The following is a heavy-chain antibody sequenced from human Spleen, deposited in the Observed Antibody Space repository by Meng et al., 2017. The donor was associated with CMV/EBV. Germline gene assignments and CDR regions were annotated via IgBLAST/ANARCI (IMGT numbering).Heavy chain of an antibody. CDR3: ASPGGYYYDSSGYYYAH. CDR2: IIPMFGPA. Sequence: SVKVSCKASAGTFRSYAISWVRQAPGQGLEWMGGIIPMFGPAKYVQKFQGRVTITTDESTSTAYMELSSLRSEDTAVYYCASPGGYYYDSSGYYYAHWGQGTLVTVSS. V-gene: IGHV1-69*05. CDR1: AGTFRSYA. J-gene: IGHJ4*02. D-gene: IGHD3-22*01.